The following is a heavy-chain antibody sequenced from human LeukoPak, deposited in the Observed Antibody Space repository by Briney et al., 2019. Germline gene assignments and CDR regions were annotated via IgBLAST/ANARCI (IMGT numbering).Heavy chain of an antibody. CDR2: ISSSSSYI. Sequence: GGSLRLSCAASGFTFSSYSMNWVRQAPGKGLEWVSSISSSSSYIYYADSVKGRFTISRDNSKNTLYLQMNSLRAEDTAVYYCAKDHSSSWSPYFDYWGQGTLVTVSS. V-gene: IGHV3-21*04. CDR3: AKDHSSSWSPYFDY. D-gene: IGHD6-13*01. J-gene: IGHJ4*02. CDR1: GFTFSSYS.